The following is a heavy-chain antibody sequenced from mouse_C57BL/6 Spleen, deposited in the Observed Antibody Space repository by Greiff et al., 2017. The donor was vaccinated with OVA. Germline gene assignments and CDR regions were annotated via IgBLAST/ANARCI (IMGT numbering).Heavy chain of an antibody. V-gene: IGHV3-6*01. CDR3: ARDRGYDYDGGYFDY. CDR2: ISYDGSN. Sequence: EVKLEESGPGLVKPSQSLSLTCSVTGYSITSGYYWNWIRQFPGNKLEWMGYISYDGSNNYNPSLKNRISITRDTSKNQFFLKLNSVTTEDTATYYCARDRGYDYDGGYFDYWGQGTTLTVSS. D-gene: IGHD2-4*01. J-gene: IGHJ2*01. CDR1: GYSITSGYY.